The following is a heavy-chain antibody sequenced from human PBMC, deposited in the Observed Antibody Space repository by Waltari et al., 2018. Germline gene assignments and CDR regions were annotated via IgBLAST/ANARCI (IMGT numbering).Heavy chain of an antibody. CDR2: IIPIFGTA. CDR3: ARPRGFGELLQDYYYYYGMDV. CDR1: GGTFSSYA. Sequence: QVQLVQSGAEVKKPGSSVKVSCKASGGTFSSYAISWVRQAPGQGLEWMGGIIPIFGTANYAQKFQGRVTITADESTSTAYMELSSLRSEDTAVYYCARPRGFGELLQDYYYYYGMDVWGQGTTVTVSS. V-gene: IGHV1-69*01. D-gene: IGHD3-10*01. J-gene: IGHJ6*02.